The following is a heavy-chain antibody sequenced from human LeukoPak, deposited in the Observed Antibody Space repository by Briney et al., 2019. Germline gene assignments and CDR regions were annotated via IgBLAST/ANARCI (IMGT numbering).Heavy chain of an antibody. CDR3: ATETDDY. V-gene: IGHV3-66*01. CDR2: IYSGGGT. J-gene: IGHJ4*02. D-gene: IGHD2-21*02. Sequence: GGSLRLSCAASGFTISSNYMSWVRQAPGKGLEWVSVIYSGGGTYYADSVKGRFTISRDNSKNTVYLQMNSLRAEDTAVYYCATETDDYWGQGTLVTVSS. CDR1: GFTISSNY.